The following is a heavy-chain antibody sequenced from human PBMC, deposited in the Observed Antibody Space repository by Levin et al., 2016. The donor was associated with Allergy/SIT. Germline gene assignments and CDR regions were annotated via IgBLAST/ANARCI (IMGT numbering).Heavy chain of an antibody. V-gene: IGHV3-48*02. Sequence: VRQAPGKGLEWVSYISSSSSTIYYADSVKGRFTISRDNAKNSLYLQMNSLRDEDTAVYYCVPQRGYYYLAFDIWGQGTMVTVSS. CDR2: ISSSSSTI. J-gene: IGHJ3*02. CDR3: VPQRGYYYLAFDI. D-gene: IGHD3-22*01.